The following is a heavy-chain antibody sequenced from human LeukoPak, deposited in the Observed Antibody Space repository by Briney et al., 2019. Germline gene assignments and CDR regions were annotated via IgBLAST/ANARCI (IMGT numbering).Heavy chain of an antibody. D-gene: IGHD5-24*01. V-gene: IGHV5-51*01. CDR3: ARLHRDGYNPGAY. CDR2: IYPGDSDT. J-gene: IGHJ4*02. Sequence: GESLKISCKGSGYSFTSYWIGWVRQMPGKGLEWMGIIYPGDSDTRYSPSFQGQVTISADKSISTAHLQWRSLKASDTAMYYCARLHRDGYNPGAYWGQGTLVTVSS. CDR1: GYSFTSYW.